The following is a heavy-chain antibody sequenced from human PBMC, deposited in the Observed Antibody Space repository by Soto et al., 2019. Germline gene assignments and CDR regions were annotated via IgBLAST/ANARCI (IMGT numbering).Heavy chain of an antibody. J-gene: IGHJ4*02. D-gene: IGHD2-8*01. CDR3: AADATAWQQMVPSDY. CDR2: IAVGSGYT. Sequence: QMQLEQSGPEVKKPGTSVKVSCKASGFTFTSSAFQWGRQARGQRLEWIGWIAVGSGYTNYSQRFQDRVTLTRDMSTATTYMELSRLTSEDTAIYYCAADATAWQQMVPSDYWGQGTLVTVSS. V-gene: IGHV1-58*01. CDR1: GFTFTSSA.